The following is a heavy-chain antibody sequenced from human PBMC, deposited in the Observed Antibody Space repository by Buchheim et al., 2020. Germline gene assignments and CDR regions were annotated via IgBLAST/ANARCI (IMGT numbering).Heavy chain of an antibody. Sequence: QVQLQESGPGLVKPSGTLSLTCAVSGGSISSSNWWSWVRQPPGKGLEWIGEIYHSGGTNYNPSLKRPVTISVDKAKNQFSLKLSSVTAADTAVYYCARLTVTTSPSYFYYYYGMDVWGQGTT. J-gene: IGHJ6*02. V-gene: IGHV4-4*02. D-gene: IGHD4-17*01. CDR2: IYHSGGT. CDR1: GGSISSSNW. CDR3: ARLTVTTSPSYFYYYYGMDV.